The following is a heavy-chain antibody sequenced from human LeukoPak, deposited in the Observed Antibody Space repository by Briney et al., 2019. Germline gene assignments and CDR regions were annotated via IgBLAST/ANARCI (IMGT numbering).Heavy chain of an antibody. V-gene: IGHV4-34*01. D-gene: IGHD4-17*01. CDR3: ARRLIDYAQRGFDP. CDR2: INHSGST. J-gene: IGHJ5*02. CDR1: RGCFIGYY. Sequence: SETLSLTCAVYRGCFIGYYWSGIGQPPPRGREGIGEINHSGSTNYNPSLKSRVTISVDTSKNQFSLQLSSVTAADTAVYYCARRLIDYAQRGFDPWGQGALVTVSS.